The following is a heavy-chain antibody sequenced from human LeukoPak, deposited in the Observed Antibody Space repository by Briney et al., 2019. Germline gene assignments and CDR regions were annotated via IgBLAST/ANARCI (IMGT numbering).Heavy chain of an antibody. V-gene: IGHV3-20*04. CDR3: ARAFRYSTSSRTFDY. J-gene: IGHJ4*02. CDR2: ITWSGGST. CDR1: GFPFDDYG. D-gene: IGHD6-6*01. Sequence: GGSLRLSCAASGFPFDDYGMSWVRQAPGKGLEWVSDITWSGGSTGYADSVKGRFTISRDSARDSLYLQMNSLRVEDTAFYYCARAFRYSTSSRTFDYWGQGTLVTVS.